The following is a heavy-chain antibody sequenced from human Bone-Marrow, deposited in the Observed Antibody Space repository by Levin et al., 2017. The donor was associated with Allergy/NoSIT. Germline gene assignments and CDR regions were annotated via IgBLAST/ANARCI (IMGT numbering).Heavy chain of an antibody. Sequence: PGASVKVSCKASGYIFTTHSINWVRQAPGQGLEWMGWINSNTGNPTYAQGFTGRFVFSLDTSVSTAYLQIYSLEAEDTAVYYCARDASVIRFDYWGQGTLVTVSS. D-gene: IGHD2-21*01. V-gene: IGHV7-4-1*01. J-gene: IGHJ4*02. CDR3: ARDASVIRFDY. CDR2: INSNTGNP. CDR1: GYIFTTHS.